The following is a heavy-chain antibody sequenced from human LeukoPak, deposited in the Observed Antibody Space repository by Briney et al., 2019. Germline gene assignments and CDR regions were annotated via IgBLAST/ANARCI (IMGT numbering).Heavy chain of an antibody. Sequence: GASVKVSCKASGYTFTSYYMHWVRQAPGQGLEWMGWISAYNGNTNYAQKLQGRVTMTTDTSTSTAYMELRSLRSDDTAVYYCARDKGYDILTGYYYYYYGMDVWGQGTTVTVSS. CDR2: ISAYNGNT. V-gene: IGHV1-18*04. J-gene: IGHJ6*02. D-gene: IGHD3-9*01. CDR1: GYTFTSYY. CDR3: ARDKGYDILTGYYYYYYGMDV.